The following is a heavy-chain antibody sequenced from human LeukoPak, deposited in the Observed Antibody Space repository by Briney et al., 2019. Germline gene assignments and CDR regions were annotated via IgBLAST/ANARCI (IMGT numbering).Heavy chain of an antibody. CDR1: GGTFSSYA. J-gene: IGHJ3*02. Sequence: ASVKVSCKASGGTFSSYAISWVRQAPGQGLEWMGGIIPIFGTANYAQKFQGRVTITADESTSTAYMELSSLRSEDTAVYYCAGEWRITNDAFDIWGQRTMVTVSS. V-gene: IGHV1-69*13. CDR2: IIPIFGTA. CDR3: AGEWRITNDAFDI. D-gene: IGHD1-14*01.